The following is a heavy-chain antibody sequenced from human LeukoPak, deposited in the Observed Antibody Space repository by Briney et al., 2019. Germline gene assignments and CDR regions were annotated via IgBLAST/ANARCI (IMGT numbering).Heavy chain of an antibody. J-gene: IGHJ3*02. Sequence: SQTLSLTCAISGDSVSSNSAAWNWIRQSPSRGLEWLGRTYYRSKWYNDYAVSVKSRITINPDTSKNQFSLQLNSATPEDTAVYYCARDRLHYYDSREKDDAFDIWGQGTMVTVSS. CDR2: TYYRSKWYN. V-gene: IGHV6-1*01. CDR3: ARDRLHYYDSREKDDAFDI. CDR1: GDSVSSNSAA. D-gene: IGHD3-22*01.